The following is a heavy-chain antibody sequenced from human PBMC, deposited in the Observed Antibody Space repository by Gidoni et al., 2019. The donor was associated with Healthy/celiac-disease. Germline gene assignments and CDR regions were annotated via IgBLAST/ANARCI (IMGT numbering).Heavy chain of an antibody. CDR3: AKDMGRQLEDQGWFDP. J-gene: IGHJ5*02. CDR2: ISWNSGSI. Sequence: EVQLVESGGGLVQPGRSLRLSCAASGFTFDAYAMHWVRQAPGKGLEWVSGISWNSGSIGYADSVKGRFTISRDNAKNSLYLQMNSLRAEDTALYYCAKDMGRQLEDQGWFDPWGQGTLVTVSS. D-gene: IGHD6-6*01. CDR1: GFTFDAYA. V-gene: IGHV3-9*01.